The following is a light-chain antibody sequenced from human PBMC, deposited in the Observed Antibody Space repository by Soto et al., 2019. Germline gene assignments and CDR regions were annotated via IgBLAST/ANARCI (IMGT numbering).Light chain of an antibody. V-gene: IGLV2-8*01. CDR1: SSDVGGYNY. CDR3: SSYAGSNNQV. Sequence: QSALTQPPSASGAPGQSVTISCTGTSSDVGGYNYVSWYQQHPGSAPKLMIYEVSNRPSGVPDRFSGSKSGNTASLTVSGLQTEDEADYYCSSYAGSNNQVFGTGTKLTV. CDR2: EVS. J-gene: IGLJ1*01.